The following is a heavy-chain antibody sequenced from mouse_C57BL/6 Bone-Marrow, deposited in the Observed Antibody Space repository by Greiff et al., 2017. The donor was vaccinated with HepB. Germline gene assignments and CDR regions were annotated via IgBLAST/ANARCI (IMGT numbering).Heavy chain of an antibody. D-gene: IGHD1-1*01. V-gene: IGHV1-53*01. CDR3: ARQVITTVVAPGD. J-gene: IGHJ2*01. CDR2: INPSNGGT. Sequence: QVQLQQPGTELVKPGASVKLSCKASGYTFTSYWMHWVKQRPGQGLEWIGNINPSNGGTNYNEKFKNKATLTVDKSSSTAYMQLSSLTSEDSAVYYCARQVITTVVAPGDWGQGTTLTVSS. CDR1: GYTFTSYW.